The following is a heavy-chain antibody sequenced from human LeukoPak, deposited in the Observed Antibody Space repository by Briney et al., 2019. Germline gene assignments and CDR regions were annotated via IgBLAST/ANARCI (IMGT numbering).Heavy chain of an antibody. D-gene: IGHD3-22*01. CDR2: IRYDGSNK. Sequence: GGSLRPSCAASGFTFSSYGMHWVRQAPGKGLEWVAFIRYDGSNKYYADSVKGRFTISRDNSKNTLYLQMNSLRAEDTAVYYCAKAKSTTYYDSSGYYQGAFDIWGQGTMVTVSS. CDR3: AKAKSTTYYDSSGYYQGAFDI. J-gene: IGHJ3*02. V-gene: IGHV3-30*02. CDR1: GFTFSSYG.